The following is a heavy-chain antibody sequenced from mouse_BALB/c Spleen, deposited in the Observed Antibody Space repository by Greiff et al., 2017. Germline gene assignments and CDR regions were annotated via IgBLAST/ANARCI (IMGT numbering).Heavy chain of an antibody. J-gene: IGHJ4*01. CDR3: TRTYYGNGDAMDY. CDR2: IDPETGGT. CDR1: GYTFTDYE. Sequence: QVQLQQSGAELVRPGASVTLSCKASGYTFTDYEMHWVKQTPVHGLEWIGAIDPETGGTAYNQKFKGKATLTADKSSSTAYMELRSLTSEDSAVYYCTRTYYGNGDAMDYWGQGTSVTVSS. D-gene: IGHD2-10*01. V-gene: IGHV1-15*01.